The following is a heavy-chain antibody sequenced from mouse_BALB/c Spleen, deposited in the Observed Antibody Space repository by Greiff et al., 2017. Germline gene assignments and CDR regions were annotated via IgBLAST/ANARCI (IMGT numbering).Heavy chain of an antibody. CDR3: ARSFYYGAEGAMDD. CDR1: GYSFTSYW. D-gene: IGHD2-1*01. CDR2: IDPSDSET. Sequence: QVQLQQSGPQLVRPGASVKISCKASGYSFTSYWMHWVKQRPGQGLEWIGMIDPSDSETRLNQKFKDKATLTVDKSSSTAYMQLSSPTSEDSAVYYCARSFYYGAEGAMDDWGQGTAGT. V-gene: IGHV1S127*01. J-gene: IGHJ4*01.